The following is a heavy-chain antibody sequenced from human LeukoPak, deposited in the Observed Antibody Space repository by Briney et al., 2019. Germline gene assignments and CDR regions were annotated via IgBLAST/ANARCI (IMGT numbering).Heavy chain of an antibody. J-gene: IGHJ4*02. CDR3: ARGVYEFDY. D-gene: IGHD6-6*01. V-gene: IGHV3-7*01. Sequence: GGSLRLSCAASGFTFSSYWMSWVRQAPGKGLEWEANMKEDGGEKYYVDSVKGRFTISRDNVKNSLYLQMNSLRAEDTAVYYCARGVYEFDYWGQGTLVTVSS. CDR2: MKEDGGEK. CDR1: GFTFSSYW.